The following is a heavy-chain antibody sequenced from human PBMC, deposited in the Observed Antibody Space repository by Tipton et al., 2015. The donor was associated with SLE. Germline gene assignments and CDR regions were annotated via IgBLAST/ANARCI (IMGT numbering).Heavy chain of an antibody. CDR1: VGSMSSSRHY. V-gene: IGHV4-61*09. Sequence: TLSLTCIVSVGSMSSSRHYWTWIRQPAGRGLEWIGNINPSGNINYSPSLKSRLIISIDTSKHQFSLKVTSVTAADTAVYYCGRYSADFGWIGPWGQGTLVTVSS. CDR2: INPSGNI. J-gene: IGHJ5*02. D-gene: IGHD3-16*01. CDR3: GRYSADFGWIGP.